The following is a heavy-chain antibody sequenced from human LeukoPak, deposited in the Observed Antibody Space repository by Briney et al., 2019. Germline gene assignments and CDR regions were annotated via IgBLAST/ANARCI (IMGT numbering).Heavy chain of an antibody. CDR3: AREGIGGYYGFDY. J-gene: IGHJ4*02. CDR1: GFTFSSSW. D-gene: IGHD3-3*01. Sequence: GGSLRLSCAASGFTFSSSWLHWVRQAPGKGLVWVSRINSDGSSTNYADSVKGRFTISRDNAQNTLYLQMNSLRAEDTAVYYCAREGIGGYYGFDYWGQGTLVTVSS. V-gene: IGHV3-74*01. CDR2: INSDGSST.